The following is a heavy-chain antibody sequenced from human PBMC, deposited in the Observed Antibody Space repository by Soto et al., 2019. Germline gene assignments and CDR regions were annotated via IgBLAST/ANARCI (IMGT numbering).Heavy chain of an antibody. CDR2: IKEDGSEE. J-gene: IGHJ4*02. Sequence: QLVESGGGLVQPGGSLRLSCATSGFTFNTYWMTWVRQAPGKGLEWVANIKEDGSEENYVDSVKGRFTISRDNGKNSRFLQMNRLRREDSAGYYCVGSFSLDWLLFTLDSWGQGTLVSVSS. V-gene: IGHV3-7*01. D-gene: IGHD3-3*01. CDR1: GFTFNTYW. CDR3: VGSFSLDWLLFTLDS.